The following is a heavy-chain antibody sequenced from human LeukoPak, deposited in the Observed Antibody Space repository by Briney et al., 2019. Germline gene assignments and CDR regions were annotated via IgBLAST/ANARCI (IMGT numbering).Heavy chain of an antibody. CDR1: GGSFSGYY. Sequence: SSETLSLTCAVYGGSFSGYYWSWIRQPPGKGLEWIGEINHSGSTNYNPSLKSRVTISVDTSKNQFSLKLSSVTAADTAVYYCALSGETPAPTDYWGQGTLVTVSS. V-gene: IGHV4-34*01. D-gene: IGHD3-16*01. CDR2: INHSGST. J-gene: IGHJ4*02. CDR3: ALSGETPAPTDY.